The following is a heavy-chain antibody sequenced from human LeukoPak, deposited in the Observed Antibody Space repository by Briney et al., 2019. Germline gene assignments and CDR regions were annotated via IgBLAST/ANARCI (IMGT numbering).Heavy chain of an antibody. D-gene: IGHD1-14*01. V-gene: IGHV3-23*01. CDR1: GFTFSSYA. CDR2: ISASGGST. Sequence: GGSLRLSCTTSGFTFSSYAINWVRQAPGKGLEWVSSISASGGSTYYADSVKGRFTISRDNSKNTLYLQMNSLRAEDTAVYYCAKPARTDYADYWGQGTLVTVSS. J-gene: IGHJ4*02. CDR3: AKPARTDYADY.